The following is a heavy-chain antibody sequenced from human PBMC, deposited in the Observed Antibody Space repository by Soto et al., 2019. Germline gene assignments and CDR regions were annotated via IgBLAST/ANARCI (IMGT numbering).Heavy chain of an antibody. CDR2: INHSGST. V-gene: IGHV4-34*01. CDR3: ARGRRAGWGDYYYYGMDV. Sequence: SETLSLTCAVYGGSFSGYYWSWIRQPPGKGLEWIGEINHSGSTNYNPSLKSRVTISVDTSKNQFSLKLSSVTAADTAVYYWARGRRAGWGDYYYYGMDVWGQGTTVTVSS. J-gene: IGHJ6*02. D-gene: IGHD3-10*01. CDR1: GGSFSGYY.